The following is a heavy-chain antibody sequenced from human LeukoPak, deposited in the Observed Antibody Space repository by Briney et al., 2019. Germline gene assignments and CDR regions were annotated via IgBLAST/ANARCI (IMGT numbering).Heavy chain of an antibody. J-gene: IGHJ4*02. CDR1: GYTFTSYY. CDR2: INPSGGST. CDR3: ARVGHVDTAMVEGWWYFDY. D-gene: IGHD5-18*01. Sequence: ASVKVSFKASGYTFTSYYMHWVRQAPGQGLEWMGIINPSGGSTSYAQKFQGRVTMTRDTSTSTVYMELSSLRSEDTAVYYCARVGHVDTAMVEGWWYFDYWGQGTLVTVSS. V-gene: IGHV1-46*01.